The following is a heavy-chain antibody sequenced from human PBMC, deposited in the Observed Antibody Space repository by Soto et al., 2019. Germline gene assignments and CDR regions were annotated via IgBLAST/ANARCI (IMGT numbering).Heavy chain of an antibody. CDR1: GGSISSYY. V-gene: IGHV4-59*01. Sequence: PSETLSLTCTASGGSISSYYWSWIRQPPGKGLEWIGYIYYSGSTNYDPSLKSRVTISVDTSKNQFSLKLSSVTAADTAVYYCARGGDYVSRLFDYWGLGTLVTVSS. D-gene: IGHD2-21*02. CDR2: IYYSGST. CDR3: ARGGDYVSRLFDY. J-gene: IGHJ4*02.